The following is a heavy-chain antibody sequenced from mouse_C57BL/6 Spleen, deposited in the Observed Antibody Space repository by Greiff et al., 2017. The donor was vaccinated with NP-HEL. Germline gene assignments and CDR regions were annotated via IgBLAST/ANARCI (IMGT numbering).Heavy chain of an antibody. CDR2: IHPSDSDT. J-gene: IGHJ4*01. CDR3: AIGGYYSRYYAMDY. CDR1: GYTFTSYW. Sequence: QVQLKQSGAELVKPGASVNVSCKASGYTFTSYWMHWVKQRPGQGLEWIGRIHPSDSDTNYNQKFKGKATLTVDKSSSTAYMQLSRLTSEDSAVYYCAIGGYYSRYYAMDYWGQGTSVTVSS. V-gene: IGHV1-74*01. D-gene: IGHD2-5*01.